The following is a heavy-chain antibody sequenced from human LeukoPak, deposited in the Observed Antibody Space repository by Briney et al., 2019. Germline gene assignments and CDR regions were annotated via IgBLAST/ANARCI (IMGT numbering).Heavy chain of an antibody. CDR3: ARGDPTGRPGIAFDY. D-gene: IGHD1-26*01. CDR1: GGSISSYY. V-gene: IGHV4-59*01. CDR2: FHDSRGP. J-gene: IGHJ4*02. Sequence: SETLSLTCTVSGGSISSYYWSWIRQPPGKGLEWIGYFHDSRGPNYNPSLRSRASISIDTPKSQFSLELGSVTAADTAVYYCARGDPTGRPGIAFDYWAQGTLVTVSS.